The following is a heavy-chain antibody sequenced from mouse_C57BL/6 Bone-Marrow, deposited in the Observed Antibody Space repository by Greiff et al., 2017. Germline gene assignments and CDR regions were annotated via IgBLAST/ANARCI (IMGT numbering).Heavy chain of an antibody. CDR2: INPGSGGT. Sequence: QVQLQQSGAELVRPGTSVKVSCKASGYAFTNYYIEWVKQRPGQGLEWIGVINPGSGGTNYNEKFKGKATLTADKSSSTAYMQRSSLSSEDSPVSLCSRWRYRVFAYWGQGALVTVPA. V-gene: IGHV1-54*01. J-gene: IGHJ3*01. D-gene: IGHD5-1-1*01. CDR3: SRWRYRVFAY. CDR1: GYAFTNYY.